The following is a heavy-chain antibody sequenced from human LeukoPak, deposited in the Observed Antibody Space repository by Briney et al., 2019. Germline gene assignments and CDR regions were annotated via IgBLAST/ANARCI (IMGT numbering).Heavy chain of an antibody. CDR3: ARVGFEYGDNRWFDP. Sequence: ASVKVSCKASGYTFTGYYMHWVRQAPGQGLEWMGWINPNSGGTNYAQKFQGRVTMTRDTSISTAYMELSRLGSDDTAVYYCARVGFEYGDNRWFDPWGQGTLVTVSS. D-gene: IGHD4-17*01. CDR1: GYTFTGYY. J-gene: IGHJ5*02. V-gene: IGHV1-2*02. CDR2: INPNSGGT.